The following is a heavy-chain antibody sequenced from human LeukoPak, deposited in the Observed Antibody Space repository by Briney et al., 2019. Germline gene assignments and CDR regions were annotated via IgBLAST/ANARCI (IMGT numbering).Heavy chain of an antibody. CDR1: GGSFSGYY. Sequence: SETLSLTCAVYGGSFSGYYWSWIRQPPGKGLEWIGEINHSGSTNYNPSLKSRVTISVDTSKNQFSLKLSSVTAADTAVYHCARGRFLEWLLLSWFDPWGQGTLVTVSS. V-gene: IGHV4-34*01. CDR2: INHSGST. J-gene: IGHJ5*02. CDR3: ARGRFLEWLLLSWFDP. D-gene: IGHD3-3*01.